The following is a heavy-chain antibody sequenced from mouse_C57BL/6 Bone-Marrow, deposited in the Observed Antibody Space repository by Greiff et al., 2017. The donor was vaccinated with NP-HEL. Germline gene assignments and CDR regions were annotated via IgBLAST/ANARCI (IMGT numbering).Heavy chain of an antibody. D-gene: IGHD4-1*01. CDR1: GFTFTDYY. J-gene: IGHJ2*01. Sequence: EVHLVESGGGLVQPGGSLSLSCAASGFTFTDYYMSWVRQPPGKALEWLGFIRNKANGYTTEYSASVKGRFTISRDNSQSILYLQMNALRADDIAAYSCASLLTGTGSFDCWGQGTTLTVSS. CDR3: ASLLTGTGSFDC. CDR2: IRNKANGYTT. V-gene: IGHV7-3*01.